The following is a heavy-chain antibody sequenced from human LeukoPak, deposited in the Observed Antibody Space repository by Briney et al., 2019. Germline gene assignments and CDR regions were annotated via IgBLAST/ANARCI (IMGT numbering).Heavy chain of an antibody. CDR1: GYTFTGYY. Sequence: ASVKVSCKASGYTFTGYYMHWVRQAPGQGLEWMGWISAYNGNTNYAQKLQGRVTMTTDTSTSTAYMELRSLRSDDTAVYYCARGMSRRGSGYYNYYYYMDVWGKGTTVTVSS. J-gene: IGHJ6*03. CDR2: ISAYNGNT. V-gene: IGHV1-18*04. D-gene: IGHD3-22*01. CDR3: ARGMSRRGSGYYNYYYYMDV.